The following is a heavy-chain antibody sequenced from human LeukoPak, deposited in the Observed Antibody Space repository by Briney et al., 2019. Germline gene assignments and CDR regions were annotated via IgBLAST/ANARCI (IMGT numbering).Heavy chain of an antibody. J-gene: IGHJ6*03. CDR1: GGSFSGYY. CDR2: INHSGST. CDR3: ARGRPDSRQQLPYYYYMDV. Sequence: SETLSLTCAVYGGSFSGYYWSWIRQPPGKGLAWIGEINHSGSTNYNPSLKSRVTISVDTSKNQFSLKLSSVTAADTAVYYCARGRPDSRQQLPYYYYMDVWGKGTTVTVSS. D-gene: IGHD6-13*01. V-gene: IGHV4-34*01.